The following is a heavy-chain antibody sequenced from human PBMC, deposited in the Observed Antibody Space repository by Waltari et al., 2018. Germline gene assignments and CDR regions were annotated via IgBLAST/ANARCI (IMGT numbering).Heavy chain of an antibody. CDR1: GGSISSGGSY. CDR3: ASAHYDILTGSHMDV. Sequence: QVQLQESGPGLVKPSQTLSLTCTVSGGSISSGGSYWRWIRQHPGKGLEWIGYIYYSGSTYYNPSLKSRVTISVDTSKNQFSLKLSSVTAADTAVYYCASAHYDILTGSHMDVWGKGTTVTVSS. D-gene: IGHD3-9*01. CDR2: IYYSGST. V-gene: IGHV4-31*03. J-gene: IGHJ6*03.